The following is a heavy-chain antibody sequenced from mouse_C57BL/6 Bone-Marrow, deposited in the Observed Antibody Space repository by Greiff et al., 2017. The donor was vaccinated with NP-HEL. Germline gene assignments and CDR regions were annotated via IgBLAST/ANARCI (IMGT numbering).Heavy chain of an antibody. CDR3: ARRDYGSSYAWFAY. D-gene: IGHD1-1*01. CDR1: GFTFSDYY. CDR2: ISNGGGST. J-gene: IGHJ3*01. Sequence: EVMLVESGGGLVQPGGSLKLSCAASGFTFSDYYMYWVRQTPEKRLEWVAYISNGGGSTYYPDTVKGRFTISRDNAKNTLYLQMSRLKSEDTAMYYCARRDYGSSYAWFAYWGQGTLVTVSA. V-gene: IGHV5-12*01.